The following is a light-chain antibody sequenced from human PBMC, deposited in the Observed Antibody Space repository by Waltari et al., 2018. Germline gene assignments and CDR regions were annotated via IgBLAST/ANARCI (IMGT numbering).Light chain of an antibody. CDR3: QSYDSSLSRV. Sequence: QSVLTQPPSVSGAPGQRVTISCTGSRSNIGAGYDVHWYQQLPGTAPKLLIYDNSNRPSGVPDRFSCSKSGTSASLAITGLQAEDEADYYCQSYDSSLSRVFGTGTKVIVL. CDR2: DNS. V-gene: IGLV1-40*01. CDR1: RSNIGAGYD. J-gene: IGLJ1*01.